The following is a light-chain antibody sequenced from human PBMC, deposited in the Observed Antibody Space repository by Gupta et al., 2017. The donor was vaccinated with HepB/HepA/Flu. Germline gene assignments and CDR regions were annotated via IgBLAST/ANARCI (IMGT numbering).Light chain of an antibody. CDR1: QTVGRN. J-gene: IGKJ1*01. Sequence: ETVMTQFPATLSVSPGESATLSCRASQTVGRNLAWYQHKSGKAPVLLIYGASTRVTGVPDRFSGSGSQTEFTLTISSLQSEDLAIYYCQQYNDWPRTFGQGTRVEIE. V-gene: IGKV3-15*01. CDR3: QQYNDWPRT. CDR2: GAS.